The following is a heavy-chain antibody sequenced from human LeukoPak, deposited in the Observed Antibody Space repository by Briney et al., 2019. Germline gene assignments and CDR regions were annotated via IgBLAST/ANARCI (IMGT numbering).Heavy chain of an antibody. D-gene: IGHD4-23*01. CDR1: GGSISSYY. J-gene: IGHJ4*02. CDR2: IYYSGST. V-gene: IGHV4-59*08. Sequence: SQTLSLTCTVSGGSISSYYWSWIRQPPGKGLEWIGYIYYSGSTNYNPSLKSRVTISVDTSKNHFSLNLSSVTAADTAVYYCASHVVTTWGHYFDYWGQGTLVTVSS. CDR3: ASHVVTTWGHYFDY.